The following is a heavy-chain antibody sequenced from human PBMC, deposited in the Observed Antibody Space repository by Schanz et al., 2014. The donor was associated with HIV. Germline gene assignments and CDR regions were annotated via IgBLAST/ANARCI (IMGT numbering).Heavy chain of an antibody. D-gene: IGHD2-15*01. CDR2: INPTTGKT. J-gene: IGHJ4*02. CDR3: ARNQFQMLPFDS. CDR1: GYTFTGYY. Sequence: QVQLVQSGAEVKKPGASVKVSCKASGYTFTGYYIHWVRQAPGQGLEWMGWINPTTGKTYYTQKFRGRVTMTRDTSINTASLEVNRLMSDDTAVYYCARNQFQMLPFDSWGQGTLVTVSS. V-gene: IGHV1-2*02.